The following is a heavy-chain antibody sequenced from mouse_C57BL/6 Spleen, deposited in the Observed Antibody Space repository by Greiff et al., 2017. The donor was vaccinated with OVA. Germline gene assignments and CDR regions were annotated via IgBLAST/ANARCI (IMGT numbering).Heavy chain of an antibody. CDR1: GYTFTGYW. D-gene: IGHD1-1*01. CDR3: ASTGTPFAY. Sequence: QVQLQQSGAELMKPGASVKLSCKATGYTFTGYWIAWVKQRPGHGLEWIGEILPGSGSTHYNEKFKGKATFTADTSSNTAYMQLSSLTTEDSAIYYCASTGTPFAYWGQGTLVTVSA. CDR2: ILPGSGST. J-gene: IGHJ3*01. V-gene: IGHV1-9*01.